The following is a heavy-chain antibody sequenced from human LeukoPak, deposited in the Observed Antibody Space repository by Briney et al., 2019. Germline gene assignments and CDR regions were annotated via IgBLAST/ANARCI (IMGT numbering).Heavy chain of an antibody. CDR1: GFTFSDYY. V-gene: IGHV3-11*04. Sequence: GGSLRLSCAASGFTFSDYYMSWIRQAPGKGLEWVSYISSSGSTIYYADSVKGRFTISRDNAKNSLYLQMNSLRAEDTAAYYCARDRSVRFLEWHSHWGQGTMVTVSS. CDR3: ARDRSVRFLEWHSH. CDR2: ISSSGSTI. J-gene: IGHJ3*01. D-gene: IGHD3-3*01.